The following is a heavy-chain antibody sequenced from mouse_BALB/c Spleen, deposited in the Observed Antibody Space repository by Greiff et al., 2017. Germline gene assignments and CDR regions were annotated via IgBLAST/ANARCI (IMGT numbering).Heavy chain of an antibody. Sequence: VQVVESGPGLVQPSQSLSITCTVSGFSLTSYGVHWVRQSPGKGLEWLGVIWSGGSTDYNAAFISRLSISKDNSKSQVFFKMNSLQANDTAIYYCARISGYDYDVPYYYAMDYWGQGTSVTVSS. CDR1: GFSLTSYG. J-gene: IGHJ4*01. D-gene: IGHD2-4*01. CDR3: ARISGYDYDVPYYYAMDY. CDR2: IWSGGST. V-gene: IGHV2-2*02.